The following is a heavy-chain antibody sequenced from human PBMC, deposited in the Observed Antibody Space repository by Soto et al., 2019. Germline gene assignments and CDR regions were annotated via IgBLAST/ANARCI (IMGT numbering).Heavy chain of an antibody. J-gene: IGHJ4*02. D-gene: IGHD5-18*01. CDR1: GGSVSSGSYY. CDR3: ARGGRPQSWYSYALNY. V-gene: IGHV4-61*01. CDR2: IYYSGST. Sequence: QVQLQESGPGLVKPSETLSLTCTVSGGSVSSGSYYWSWIRQPPGKGLEWIGYIYYSGSTNYNPSLKSRVTISVDTSKNQFLLKLSSVTAADTAVYYCARGGRPQSWYSYALNYWGQGTLVTVSS.